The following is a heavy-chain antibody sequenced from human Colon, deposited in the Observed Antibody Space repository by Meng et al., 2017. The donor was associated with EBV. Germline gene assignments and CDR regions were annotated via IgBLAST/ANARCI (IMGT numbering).Heavy chain of an antibody. CDR1: RASIDSYYW. CDR2: ISHSGTT. J-gene: IGHJ5*02. V-gene: IGHV4/OR15-8*02. CDR3: ARDFNASGFVFDL. Sequence: TPCPTCVVARASIDSYYWWEWLRQTPGKGMERIGDISHSGTTNYNPSLKSRVTLSIDKSKNQFSLKLTAVTAADTAVYYCARDFNASGFVFDLWGPGTLVTVSS. D-gene: IGHD3-10*01.